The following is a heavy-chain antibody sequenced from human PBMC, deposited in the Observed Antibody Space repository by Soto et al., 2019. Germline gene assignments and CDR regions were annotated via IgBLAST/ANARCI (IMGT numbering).Heavy chain of an antibody. CDR2: IYPGDSDT. V-gene: IGHV5-51*01. CDR1: GYSFTSYW. Sequence: GESLKISCKGSGYSFTSYWIGWVRQMPGKGLEWMGIIYPGDSDTRYSPSFQGQVTISADKSISTAYLQWSSLKASDTAMYYCAIRTYYYDSSGLGAYYYYGMDVWGQGITVTVSS. D-gene: IGHD3-22*01. CDR3: AIRTYYYDSSGLGAYYYYGMDV. J-gene: IGHJ6*02.